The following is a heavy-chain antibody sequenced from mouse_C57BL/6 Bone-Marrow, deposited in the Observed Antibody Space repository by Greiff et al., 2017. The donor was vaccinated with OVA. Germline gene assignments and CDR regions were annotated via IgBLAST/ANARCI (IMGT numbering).Heavy chain of an antibody. CDR1: GYTFTDYE. Sequence: QVQLQQSGAELVRPGASVTLSCKASGYTFTDYEMHWVKQTPVHGLEWIGAIDPETGGTAYNQKFKGKAILTADKSSSTAYMELRSLTSEDSAVYYCTRSEYYGSRRGYWYFDVWGTGTTVTVSA. V-gene: IGHV1-15*01. D-gene: IGHD1-1*01. CDR3: TRSEYYGSRRGYWYFDV. J-gene: IGHJ1*03. CDR2: IDPETGGT.